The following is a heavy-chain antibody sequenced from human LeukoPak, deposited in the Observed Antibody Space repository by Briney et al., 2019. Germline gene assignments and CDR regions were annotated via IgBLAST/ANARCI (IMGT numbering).Heavy chain of an antibody. J-gene: IGHJ4*02. Sequence: GASVKVSCKASGGTFSSYAISWVRQAPGQGLEWMGGIIPIFGTANYAQKFQGRVSITADESTSTTYMELSSLRSEDTAVYYCARAGIAAAGTLDYWGQGTLVTVSS. CDR1: GGTFSSYA. V-gene: IGHV1-69*13. D-gene: IGHD6-13*01. CDR2: IIPIFGTA. CDR3: ARAGIAAAGTLDY.